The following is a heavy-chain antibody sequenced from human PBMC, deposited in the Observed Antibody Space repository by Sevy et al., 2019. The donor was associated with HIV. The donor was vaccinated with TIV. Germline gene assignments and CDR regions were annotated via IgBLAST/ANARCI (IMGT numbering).Heavy chain of an antibody. V-gene: IGHV3-7*01. J-gene: IGHJ3*02. CDR3: AREXSYAAFDX. CDR2: IKXDXSEK. CDR1: GFXFSSYW. D-gene: IGHD2-2*01. Sequence: GGXLRLSCAASGFXFSSYWMSXVRQAPXKGLEWVANIKXDXSEKYYVDSVKGRFTISRDNAQNSLYLQMNSLRAEDTAVYYCAREXSYAAFDXWGQGTMVTVSS.